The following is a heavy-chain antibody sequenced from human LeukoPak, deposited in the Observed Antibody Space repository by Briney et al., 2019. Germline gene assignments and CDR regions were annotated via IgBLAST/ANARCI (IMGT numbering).Heavy chain of an antibody. Sequence: GSLRLSCAASGFTFSNAWMSWIRQPPGKGLEWLGSIYNTGSTNCNPSLKSRVTISIDTSNNKFSLRLSSVTAADTAVYYCARLRYGGNSDYWGQGTLVTVSS. CDR1: GFTFSNAW. J-gene: IGHJ4*02. V-gene: IGHV4-59*08. CDR2: IYNTGST. CDR3: ARLRYGGNSDY. D-gene: IGHD4-23*01.